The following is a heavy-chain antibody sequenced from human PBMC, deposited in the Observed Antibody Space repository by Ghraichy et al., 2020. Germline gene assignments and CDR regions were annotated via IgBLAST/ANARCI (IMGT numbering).Heavy chain of an antibody. D-gene: IGHD3-16*01. Sequence: ESLNISCAASGFTFDDYTMHWVRQAPGKGLEWVSLISWDGGSTYYADSVQGRFTISRDNSKNSLYLQMNSLRTEDTALYYCAKEFTRDYVYYFDDWGQGTLVTVSS. CDR3: AKEFTRDYVYYFDD. CDR2: ISWDGGST. V-gene: IGHV3-43*01. J-gene: IGHJ4*02. CDR1: GFTFDDYT.